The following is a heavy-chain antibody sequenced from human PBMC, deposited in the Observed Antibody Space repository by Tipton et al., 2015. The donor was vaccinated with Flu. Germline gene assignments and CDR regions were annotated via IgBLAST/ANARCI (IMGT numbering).Heavy chain of an antibody. V-gene: IGHV3-7*01. CDR1: GFPFSEFW. CDR2: INQDGSEE. Sequence: GSLRLSCAASGFPFSEFWMHWVRQAPGKGLEWVAHINQDGSEESYVESVKGRFTISRDSARNSLYLQMNSLRAEDTAVYHCARFAGGPWGQGTLVTVSS. J-gene: IGHJ5*02. D-gene: IGHD3-16*01. CDR3: ARFAGGP.